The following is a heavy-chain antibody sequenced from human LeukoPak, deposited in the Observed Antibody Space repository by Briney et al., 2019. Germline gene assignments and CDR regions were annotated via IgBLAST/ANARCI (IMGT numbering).Heavy chain of an antibody. CDR2: INGDGSDK. CDR1: GFTFSSSW. J-gene: IGHJ4*02. Sequence: PGGSLRLSCAASGFTFSSSWMTWVRQAPGKGLEWVAHINGDGSDKYYVDSVTGRFSISRDNTKNSLYLQMSSLRAEDTAVYYCATWSNAWEFDYWGQGTLVSVSS. CDR3: ATWSNAWEFDY. V-gene: IGHV3-7*05. D-gene: IGHD1-26*01.